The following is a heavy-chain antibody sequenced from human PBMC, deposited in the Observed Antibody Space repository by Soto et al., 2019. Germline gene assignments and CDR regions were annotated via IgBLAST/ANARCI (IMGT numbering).Heavy chain of an antibody. CDR2: INAGNGNT. CDR3: ARSIVVVTALDY. Sequence: QVQLVQSGAEEKKPGASVKVSCKASGYTFTSYAMHWVRQAPGQVLEWMGWINAGNGNTKYSQKFQGRVTITRDTSASTAYMELRRLRSEDTAVYYCARSIVVVTALDYWGQGTLVTVSS. D-gene: IGHD2-21*02. V-gene: IGHV1-3*05. J-gene: IGHJ4*02. CDR1: GYTFTSYA.